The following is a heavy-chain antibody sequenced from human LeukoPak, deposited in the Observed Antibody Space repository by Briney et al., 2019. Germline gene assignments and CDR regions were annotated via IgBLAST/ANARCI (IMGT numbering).Heavy chain of an antibody. Sequence: TSETLSLTCTVSGGSISSSSYYWGWIRQPPGKGLEWIGSIYYSGSTYYNPSLKSRVTISVDTSKNQFSLKLSSVTAADTAVFYCARQGSYSYGSGTYYNGHFDYWAQGILDTVSS. J-gene: IGHJ4*02. V-gene: IGHV4-39*01. CDR1: GGSISSSSYY. D-gene: IGHD3-10*01. CDR3: ARQGSYSYGSGTYYNGHFDY. CDR2: IYYSGST.